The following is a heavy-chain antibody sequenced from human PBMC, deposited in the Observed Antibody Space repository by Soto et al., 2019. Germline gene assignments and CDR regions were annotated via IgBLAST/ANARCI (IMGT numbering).Heavy chain of an antibody. V-gene: IGHV5-51*01. Sequence: GESLKISCKGSGYTFTNYWIAWVRQMPGKGLEWMGIIFPGDSDTTYSPSFQGQVTISADKSISTAYLQWRSLKASDTAMYFCARGDYTGSYSSFDYWGQGTLVTVSS. CDR3: ARGDYTGSYSSFDY. CDR1: GYTFTNYW. D-gene: IGHD3-10*01. J-gene: IGHJ4*02. CDR2: IFPGDSDT.